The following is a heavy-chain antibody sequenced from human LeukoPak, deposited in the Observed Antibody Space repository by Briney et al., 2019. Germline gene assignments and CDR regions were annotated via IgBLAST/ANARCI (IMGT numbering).Heavy chain of an antibody. V-gene: IGHV1-69*13. J-gene: IGHJ6*03. CDR3: ATGDYYYYMDV. CDR2: IIPIFGTA. Sequence: ASVKVSCKASGGTNVAISWVRQAPGHELEWMGGIIPIFGTANYAQKFQGRVTITADESTSTAYMELSSLRSEDTAVYYCATGDYYYYMDVWGKGTTVTVSS. CDR1: GGTNVA.